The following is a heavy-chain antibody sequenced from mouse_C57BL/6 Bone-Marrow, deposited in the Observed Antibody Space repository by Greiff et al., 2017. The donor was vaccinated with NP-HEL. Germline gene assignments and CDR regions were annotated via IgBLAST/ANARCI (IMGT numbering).Heavy chain of an antibody. J-gene: IGHJ1*03. Sequence: EVQVVESGGGLVKPGGSLKLSCAASGFTFSDYGMHWVRQAPEKGLEWVAYISSGSSTIYYVDTVKGRFTISRDNAKNTLFLQMTSLRSEDTAMYYCANRYYYGSSYLYWYFDVWGTGTTVTVSS. V-gene: IGHV5-17*01. CDR3: ANRYYYGSSYLYWYFDV. D-gene: IGHD1-1*01. CDR2: ISSGSSTI. CDR1: GFTFSDYG.